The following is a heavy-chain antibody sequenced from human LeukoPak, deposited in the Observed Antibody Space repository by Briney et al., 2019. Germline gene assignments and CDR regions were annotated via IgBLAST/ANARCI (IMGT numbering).Heavy chain of an antibody. CDR1: GYSFTSYW. D-gene: IGHD3-3*01. Sequence: GESLKISCKGSGYSFTSYWIGWVRQMPGKGLEWMGIIYPGDSDTRYSPSFQGQVTISADKSITTAYLQWSSLKASDTAMCYCATHSDLGIYYDSRNAFDIWGQGTMVTVSS. CDR3: ATHSDLGIYYDSRNAFDI. V-gene: IGHV5-51*01. J-gene: IGHJ3*02. CDR2: IYPGDSDT.